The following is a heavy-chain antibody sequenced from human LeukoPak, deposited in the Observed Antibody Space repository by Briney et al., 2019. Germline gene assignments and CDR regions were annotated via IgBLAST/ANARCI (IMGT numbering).Heavy chain of an antibody. CDR1: GFTFRSYD. CDR2: ITAGGSS. V-gene: IGHV3-23*01. D-gene: IGHD3-9*01. J-gene: IGHJ4*02. CDR3: AKEEFPDILTGYFVDRGPFDY. Sequence: PGGSLRLSCAASGFTFRSYDMHWVRQAPGKGLEWLSGITAGGSSYYADSVKGRFTISRDNSKNTLYLQMNSLRAEDTAVYYCAKEEFPDILTGYFVDRGPFDYWGQGTLVTVSS.